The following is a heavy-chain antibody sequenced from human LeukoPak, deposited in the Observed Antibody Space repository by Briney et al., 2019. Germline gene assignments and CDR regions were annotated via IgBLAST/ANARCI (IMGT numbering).Heavy chain of an antibody. CDR2: INSDGSST. CDR1: GFIFSSYW. D-gene: IGHD6-19*01. Sequence: GGSLRLSCAASGFIFSSYWMHWVRQAPGKGLVWVSRINSDGSSTSYADSVKGRFTISRDNAKNSLYLQMNSLRGEDTAVYYCTRDNAGSGWVYWGQGTLVTVSS. CDR3: TRDNAGSGWVY. J-gene: IGHJ4*02. V-gene: IGHV3-74*01.